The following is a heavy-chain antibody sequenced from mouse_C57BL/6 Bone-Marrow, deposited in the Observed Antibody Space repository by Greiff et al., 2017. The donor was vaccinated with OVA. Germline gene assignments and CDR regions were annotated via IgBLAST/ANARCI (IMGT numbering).Heavy chain of an antibody. D-gene: IGHD1-1*01. CDR3: ARHGDYGSSLDY. CDR2: ISSGGSYT. CDR1: GFTFSSYG. Sequence: DVMLVESGGDLVKPGGSLKLSCAASGFTFSSYGMSWVRQTPDKRLEWVATISSGGSYTYYPDSVKGRFTISRDNAKNTLYLQMSSLKSEDTAMYYCARHGDYGSSLDYWGQGTTLTVSS. J-gene: IGHJ2*01. V-gene: IGHV5-6*02.